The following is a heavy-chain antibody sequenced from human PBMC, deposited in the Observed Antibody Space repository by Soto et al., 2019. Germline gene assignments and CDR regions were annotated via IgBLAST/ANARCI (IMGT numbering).Heavy chain of an antibody. CDR3: ASYRGALYFES. J-gene: IGHJ4*02. Sequence: XGTLSLTGSVSGRSMSSNYWSWIRQSPDKGLEWLGYVFYGGTDYNPSLGGRVSMSVETSKSQFSLKLTSVTVADTAVYYCASYRGALYFESWGPGILVTVSS. V-gene: IGHV4-59*01. CDR2: VFYGGT. CDR1: GRSMSSNY. D-gene: IGHD3-16*01.